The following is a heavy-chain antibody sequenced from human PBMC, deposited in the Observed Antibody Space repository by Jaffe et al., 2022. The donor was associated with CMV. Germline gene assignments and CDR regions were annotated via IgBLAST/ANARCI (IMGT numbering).Heavy chain of an antibody. CDR2: IFYSGST. CDR1: GGSISDSVSSATYY. V-gene: IGHV4-39*01. D-gene: IGHD7-27*01. J-gene: IGHJ2*01. CDR3: ARVSGDLRKFWYFDL. Sequence: QLQLQESGPGLVKPSETLLLTCSVSGGSISDSVSSATYYWGWIRQPPGEGLEWIGNIFYSGSTYYKPSLKSRVTMSVDTSKNQFSLKLTSVTAADTAFYYCARVSGDLRKFWYFDLWGRGTLVTVSS.